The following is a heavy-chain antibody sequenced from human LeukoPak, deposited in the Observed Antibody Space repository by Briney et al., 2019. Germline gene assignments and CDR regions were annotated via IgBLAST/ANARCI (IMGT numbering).Heavy chain of an antibody. CDR2: INPGGGST. Sequence: ASVKVSCKASGYTFTSNHIHWVRQAPGQGLEWMGVINPGGGSTSNAQNFQGRVIMTRDRSTNTVYMELSSLRSEDTAVYYCARAIKSYCGGDCYSGWFGPWGQGTLVTVSS. CDR1: GYTFTSNH. V-gene: IGHV1-46*03. CDR3: ARAIKSYCGGDCYSGWFGP. J-gene: IGHJ5*02. D-gene: IGHD2-21*01.